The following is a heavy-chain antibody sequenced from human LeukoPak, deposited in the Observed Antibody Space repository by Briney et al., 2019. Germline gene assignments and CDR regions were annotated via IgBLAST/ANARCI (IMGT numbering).Heavy chain of an antibody. D-gene: IGHD6-13*01. CDR3: AKDGRYSSNWSFDY. V-gene: IGHV3-23*01. Sequence: PVGSLRLSCAASGFTFSSYAMSWVRQAPGEGLEWVSAISGSGGSTYYADSVKGRFTISRDNSKNTLYLQMNSLRAEDTAVYYCAKDGRYSSNWSFDYWGQGTLVTVSS. CDR1: GFTFSSYA. CDR2: ISGSGGST. J-gene: IGHJ4*02.